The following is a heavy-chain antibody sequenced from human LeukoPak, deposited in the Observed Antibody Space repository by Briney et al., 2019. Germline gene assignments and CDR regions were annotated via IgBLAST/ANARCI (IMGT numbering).Heavy chain of an antibody. Sequence: GASVKVSCKASGYTFTSYHITWVRQAPGQGLEWMGWISAYNGNTNYAQKLQGRVTMTTDTSTSTAYMELRSLRSDDTAVYYCARVPAVVPATAIRDHYFDYWGQGTLVTVSS. CDR1: GYTFTSYH. J-gene: IGHJ4*02. V-gene: IGHV1-18*01. D-gene: IGHD2-2*01. CDR2: ISAYNGNT. CDR3: ARVPAVVPATAIRDHYFDY.